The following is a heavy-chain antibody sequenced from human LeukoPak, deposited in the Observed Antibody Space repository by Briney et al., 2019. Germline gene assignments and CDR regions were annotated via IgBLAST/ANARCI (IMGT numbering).Heavy chain of an antibody. CDR1: GGSFSGYY. CDR3: ARGRYSSSSYYYYYRGV. Sequence: SETLSLTCAVYGGSFSGYYWSWIRQPPGKGLEWIGEINHSGSTNYNPSLKSRVTISVDTSKNQFSLKLSSVTAADTAVYYCARGRYSSSSYYYYYRGVWGKGTTVTVSS. D-gene: IGHD6-6*01. J-gene: IGHJ6*03. V-gene: IGHV4-34*01. CDR2: INHSGST.